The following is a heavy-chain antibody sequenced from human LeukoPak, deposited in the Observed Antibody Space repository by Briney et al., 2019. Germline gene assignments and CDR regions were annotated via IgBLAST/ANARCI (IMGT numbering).Heavy chain of an antibody. J-gene: IGHJ4*02. Sequence: GGSLRLPCATSGFTFSDSSMAWVRQAPGKGLEWVSSISGNSYWIYYAASVKDRFTISRDNARDSLYLEMNRLSVEDTAVYYCARGSILGATGYDRGQGTLVAVSS. CDR2: ISGNSYWI. CDR3: ARGSILGATGYD. V-gene: IGHV3-21*01. D-gene: IGHD1-26*01. CDR1: GFTFSDSS.